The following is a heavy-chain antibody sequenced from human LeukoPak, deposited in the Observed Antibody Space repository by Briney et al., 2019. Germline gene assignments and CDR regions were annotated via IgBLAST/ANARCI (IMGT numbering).Heavy chain of an antibody. CDR3: ARDTGGGWNVD. D-gene: IGHD1-1*01. CDR2: IYYSGST. Sequence: PSETLSLTCTVSGGSVSSGSYYWSWIRQPPGKGLEWIGYIYYSGSTNYNPSLKSRVTISVDTSKNQFPLKLSSMTAADTAVYYCARDTGGGWNVDWGQGTLVTVSS. CDR1: GGSVSSGSYY. J-gene: IGHJ4*02. V-gene: IGHV4-61*01.